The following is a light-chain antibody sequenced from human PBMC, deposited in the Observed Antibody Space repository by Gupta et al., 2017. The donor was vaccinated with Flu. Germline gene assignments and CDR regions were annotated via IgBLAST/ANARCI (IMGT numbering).Light chain of an antibody. CDR1: QSVSSNH. CDR2: GAS. CDR3: QQYGNSPRS. J-gene: IGKJ1*01. V-gene: IGKV3-20*01. Sequence: ERATLSCRASQSVSSNHLAWYQQKPGQAPRLLIFGASSRATAIPDRFSGSASGTDFTLTISRLEPEDVAVYYCQQYGNSPRSFGQGTKVQIK.